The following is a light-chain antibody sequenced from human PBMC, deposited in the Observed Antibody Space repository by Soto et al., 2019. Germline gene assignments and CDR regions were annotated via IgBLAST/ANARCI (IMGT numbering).Light chain of an antibody. CDR2: KAS. Sequence: DIKMTQSPSTLSGSVGDRVTITCRASQTISSWLAWYQQKPGKAPKLLIYKASTLKSGVPSRFSGRGSGTEFTLTISSLQPDDFATYYCQQYDSYVTFGGGTKVDIK. CDR1: QTISSW. V-gene: IGKV1-5*03. CDR3: QQYDSYVT. J-gene: IGKJ4*01.